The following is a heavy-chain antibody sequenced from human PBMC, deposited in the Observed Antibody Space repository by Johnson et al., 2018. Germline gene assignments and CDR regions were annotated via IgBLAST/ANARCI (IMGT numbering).Heavy chain of an antibody. J-gene: IGHJ3*02. Sequence: VQLVESGGGLVQPGGSXRLSCAASGFTFSTYWMSWVRQAPGKGLEWVANIKRNGSEKYYVDSVKGRFTISRDNATNSLYLQMNSLRAEDTAVYYCARDSYDSPFDMWGQGTMVTVSS. CDR2: IKRNGSEK. CDR3: ARDSYDSPFDM. V-gene: IGHV3-7*01. CDR1: GFTFSTYW. D-gene: IGHD3-3*01.